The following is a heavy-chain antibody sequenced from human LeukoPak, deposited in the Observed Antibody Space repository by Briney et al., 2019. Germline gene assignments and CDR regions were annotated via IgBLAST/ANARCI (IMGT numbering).Heavy chain of an antibody. Sequence: SETLSLTCTVSGGTISSYYWSWIRQPPGKGLEWIGYIYYSGSTNYNPSLKSRVTISVDTSKKQFSLKLSSVTAADTAVHYCARCSGSLRGWFDPWGQGPLVPGS. J-gene: IGHJ5*02. D-gene: IGHD3-10*01. CDR1: GGTISSYY. V-gene: IGHV4-59*01. CDR2: IYYSGST. CDR3: ARCSGSLRGWFDP.